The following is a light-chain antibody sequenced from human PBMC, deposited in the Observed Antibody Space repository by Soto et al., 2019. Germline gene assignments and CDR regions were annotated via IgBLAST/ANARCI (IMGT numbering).Light chain of an antibody. V-gene: IGLV2-14*01. CDR3: NSYASSSTLKV. CDR2: DVS. J-gene: IGLJ2*01. Sequence: QSALTQPASVSGSPGQSITISCTGTSSDVGGYNYVSWYQQHPGKAPNLMIYDVSNRPSGVSNRFSGSKSGNTASLTISGLQAEDEADYYCNSYASSSTLKVFGGGTKLTVL. CDR1: SSDVGGYNY.